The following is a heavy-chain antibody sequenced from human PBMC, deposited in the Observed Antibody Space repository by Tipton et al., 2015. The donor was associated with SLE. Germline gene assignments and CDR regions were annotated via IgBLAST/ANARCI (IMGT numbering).Heavy chain of an antibody. Sequence: TLSLTCAVYGGSLSGQYWIWIRQSPGKGLEWIGEINHRGSANYNPSLKSRVTLSADTSKSQLSLRLTSVTAADTAVYYCARGLLTWRGAVVGVDVWGQGTTVNVSS. CDR2: INHRGSA. D-gene: IGHD2-21*01. J-gene: IGHJ6*02. CDR1: GGSLSGQY. CDR3: ARGLLTWRGAVVGVDV. V-gene: IGHV4-34*01.